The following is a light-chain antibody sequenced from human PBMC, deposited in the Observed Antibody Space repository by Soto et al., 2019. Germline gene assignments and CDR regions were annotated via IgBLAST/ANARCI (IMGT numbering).Light chain of an antibody. CDR1: QGIGNY. CDR2: AAS. J-gene: IGKJ3*01. CDR3: LQHNSYPFT. Sequence: DIQMTQSPSSLSASVGDRVTITCRASQGIGNYLAWYQQKSGKVPKLLIYAASTLQSGVPSRFSGSRSGTDFTLTISSLQPEDVATYYCLQHNSYPFTFGPGTKVDIK. V-gene: IGKV1-27*01.